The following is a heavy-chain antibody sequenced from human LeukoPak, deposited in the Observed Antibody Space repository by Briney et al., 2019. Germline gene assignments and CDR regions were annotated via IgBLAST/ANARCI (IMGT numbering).Heavy chain of an antibody. D-gene: IGHD1-26*01. CDR1: GDSIGAFY. V-gene: IGHV4-4*07. J-gene: IGHJ4*02. Sequence: SETLSLTCTVFGDSIGAFYWSWIRQSAGKGLEWIGRFYTSGSANYNASLKSRATMSVDTSKNQFFLKLISVTAADTAIYYCTRGYRGLPDFEYWGQGILVTVSS. CDR3: TRGYRGLPDFEY. CDR2: FYTSGSA.